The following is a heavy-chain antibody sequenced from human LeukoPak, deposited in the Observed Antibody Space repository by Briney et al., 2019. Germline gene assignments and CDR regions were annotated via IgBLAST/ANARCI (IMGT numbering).Heavy chain of an antibody. CDR3: VRRRRSYGRGWYRAFYI. J-gene: IGHJ3*02. V-gene: IGHV1-69*02. CDR2: IISYLGIA. D-gene: IGHD6-19*01. CDR1: VCTFISYT. Sequence: SVKVSFKASVCTFISYTISWVRQAPAQGLEWMGRIISYLGIANYAQKFQGRVTITPDKSTSTAYMELSSLRSEDTAGYCCVRRRRSYGRGWYRAFYIWGQGTMVTVSS.